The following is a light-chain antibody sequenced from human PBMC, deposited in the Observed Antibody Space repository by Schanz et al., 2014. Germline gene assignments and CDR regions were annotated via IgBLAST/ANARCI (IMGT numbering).Light chain of an antibody. CDR3: QQRNNWPLT. CDR2: GAS. J-gene: IGKJ4*01. V-gene: IGKV3-11*01. Sequence: EIVMTQSPATLSVSPGERATLSCRDLHIIRLPFSFSPPKPGQAPRLLIYGASTRATGIPARFSGSGSGTDFTLTISSLEPEDFAVYYCQQRNNWPLTFGGGTKVEIK. CDR1: HIIRLP.